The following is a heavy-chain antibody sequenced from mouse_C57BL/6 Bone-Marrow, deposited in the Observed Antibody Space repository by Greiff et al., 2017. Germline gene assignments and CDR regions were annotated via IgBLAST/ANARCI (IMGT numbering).Heavy chain of an antibody. Sequence: QVQLKQSGPELVKPGASVKISCKASGYAFSSSWMNWVKQRPGKGLEWIGRIYPGDGDTNYNGKFKGKATLTADKSSSTAYMQLSSLTSEDSAVYFCARSGGVTTRDWFAYWGQGTLVTVSA. CDR3: ARSGGVTTRDWFAY. J-gene: IGHJ3*01. D-gene: IGHD2-2*01. CDR2: IYPGDGDT. V-gene: IGHV1-82*01. CDR1: GYAFSSSW.